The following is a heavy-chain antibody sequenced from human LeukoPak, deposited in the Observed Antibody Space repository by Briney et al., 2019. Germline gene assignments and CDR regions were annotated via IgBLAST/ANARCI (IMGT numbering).Heavy chain of an antibody. CDR1: GFTFSSYA. V-gene: IGHV3-23*01. CDR3: AKNTGQTSEYSYGFDY. J-gene: IGHJ4*02. D-gene: IGHD5-18*01. Sequence: GGSLRLSCAASGFTFSSYALSWVRQAPGRGLEWVSDISGNGGSTYYADSVKGRFTISRDNSKNTVYLQMNSLRVEDTAVYCCAKNTGQTSEYSYGFDYWGQGTLVTVSS. CDR2: ISGNGGST.